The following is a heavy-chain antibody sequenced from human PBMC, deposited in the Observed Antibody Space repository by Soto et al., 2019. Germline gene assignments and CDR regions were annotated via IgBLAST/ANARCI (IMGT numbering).Heavy chain of an antibody. D-gene: IGHD6-19*01. CDR2: IKSKTGGGTT. Sequence: GGSLSLSCASSGFTFSNAWMSWVRQAPGKGREWVGRIKSKTGGGTTDSAAPVKARFTISRDDSKNPLYLQMNSLKTEDTVVYYCTTVLYSSGWSLGYWGQGTLVTVSS. CDR3: TTVLYSSGWSLGY. J-gene: IGHJ4*02. CDR1: GFTFSNAW. V-gene: IGHV3-15*01.